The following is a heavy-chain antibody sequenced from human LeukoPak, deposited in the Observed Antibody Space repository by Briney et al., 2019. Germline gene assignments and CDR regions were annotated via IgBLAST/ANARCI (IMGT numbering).Heavy chain of an antibody. V-gene: IGHV6-1*01. J-gene: IGHJ6*02. CDR3: ARDGLATRYYYYYGMDV. D-gene: IGHD5-12*01. Sequence: SQTLSLTCAISEDSVSSNSAAWNWIRQSPSRGLEWLGRTYYRSKWYNDYAVSVKSRITINPDTSKNQFSLQLNSVTPEDTAVYYCARDGLATRYYYYYGMDVWGQGTTVTVSS. CDR2: TYYRSKWYN. CDR1: EDSVSSNSAA.